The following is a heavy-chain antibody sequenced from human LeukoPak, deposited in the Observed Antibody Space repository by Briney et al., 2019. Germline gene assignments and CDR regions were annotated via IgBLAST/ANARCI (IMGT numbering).Heavy chain of an antibody. Sequence: GGSLRLSCAASGFNFSDYAMSWVRQAPGGGLEWVSAISGSGDKTFHADSAKGRFTTSRDNSKNTLSLQMSSLGVEDSAVYFCAKDTSAWWYHRAYMNVWGTGTTVTVSS. CDR2: ISGSGDKT. J-gene: IGHJ6*03. CDR3: AKDTSAWWYHRAYMNV. V-gene: IGHV3-23*01. D-gene: IGHD2-15*01. CDR1: GFNFSDYA.